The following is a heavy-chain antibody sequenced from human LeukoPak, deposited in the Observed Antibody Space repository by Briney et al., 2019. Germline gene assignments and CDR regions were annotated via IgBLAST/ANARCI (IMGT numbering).Heavy chain of an antibody. CDR2: INHSGST. J-gene: IGHJ3*02. CDR3: ASDDYYDSSGYYGVAFDI. D-gene: IGHD3-22*01. CDR1: GGSFSGYY. V-gene: IGHV4-34*01. Sequence: PSETLSLTCAVYGGSFSGYYWSWIRQPPGKGLEWIGEINHSGSTNYNPSLKSRVTISVDTSKNQFSLKLSSVTAADTAVYYCASDDYYDSSGYYGVAFDIWGQGTMVTVSS.